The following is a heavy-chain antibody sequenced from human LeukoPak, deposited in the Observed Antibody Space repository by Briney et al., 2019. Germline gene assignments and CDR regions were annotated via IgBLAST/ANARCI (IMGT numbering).Heavy chain of an antibody. CDR2: INPNSGGT. Sequence: ASVKVSCKASGYTFTGCYMHWVRQAPGQGLEWMGWINPNSGGTNYAQKFQGRVTMTRDTSISTAYMELSRLRSDDTAVYYCARDHEWLVDAFDIWGKGTMVTVSS. V-gene: IGHV1-2*02. D-gene: IGHD6-19*01. J-gene: IGHJ3*02. CDR1: GYTFTGCY. CDR3: ARDHEWLVDAFDI.